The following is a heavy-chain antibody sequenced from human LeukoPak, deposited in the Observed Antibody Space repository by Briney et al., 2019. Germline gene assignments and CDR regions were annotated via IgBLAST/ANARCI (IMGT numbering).Heavy chain of an antibody. D-gene: IGHD5/OR15-5a*01. CDR2: ISSSNKYI. Sequence: GESLRLSCAASGFSLGTYSMNWVRRPPGKGLEWVSSISSSNKYIFYADSVRGRFTISRDNAKNSLFLQMNSLRAEDTAVYFCAREGVAVSGSDLWGQGTLVTVSS. V-gene: IGHV3-21*01. J-gene: IGHJ4*02. CDR3: AREGVAVSGSDL. CDR1: GFSLGTYS.